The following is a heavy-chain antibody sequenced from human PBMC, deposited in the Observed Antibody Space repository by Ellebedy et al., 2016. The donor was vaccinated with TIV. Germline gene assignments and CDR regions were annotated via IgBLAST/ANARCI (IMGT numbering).Heavy chain of an antibody. CDR3: ARGTHWSSWYYFDY. Sequence: ASVKVSCKASGYTFSNYYIHWVRQAPGQGLEWMGLINPSGGTTSYAQRLQGRVTMTRDTSSSTVYMALSSLRSEDTAVYFCARGTHWSSWYYFDYWGQGTLVPVSS. V-gene: IGHV1-46*04. D-gene: IGHD6-13*01. CDR2: INPSGGTT. J-gene: IGHJ4*02. CDR1: GYTFSNYY.